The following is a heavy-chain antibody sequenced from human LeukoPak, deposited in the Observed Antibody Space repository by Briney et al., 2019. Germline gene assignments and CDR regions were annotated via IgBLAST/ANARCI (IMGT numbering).Heavy chain of an antibody. CDR1: GGSINTKAHY. V-gene: IGHV4-39*01. CDR2: VFYNGNT. D-gene: IGHD3-22*01. CDR3: AKHGEDSTGYYADFFDH. J-gene: IGHJ4*02. Sequence: SETLSLTFTVSGGSINTKAHYWACIRQTPGKGLEWIGSVFYNGNTYYNPSLKSRVAISVDTSKNQFSLRLSSVTAADTAVYYCAKHGEDSTGYYADFFDHCGQGTLITVSS.